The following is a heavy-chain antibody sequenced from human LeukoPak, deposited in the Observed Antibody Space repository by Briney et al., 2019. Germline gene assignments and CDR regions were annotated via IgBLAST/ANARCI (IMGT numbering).Heavy chain of an antibody. D-gene: IGHD3-3*01. J-gene: IGHJ4*02. CDR1: GFTFSSYW. CDR3: AREDYDFWSGYHGDFDY. V-gene: IGHV3-7*01. Sequence: PGGSLRLSCAASGFTFSSYWMSWVRQAPGKGLAWVANIKQDGSEKYYVDSVKGRFTISRDNAKNSLYLQMNSLRAEDTAVYYCAREDYDFWSGYHGDFDYWGQGTLVTVSS. CDR2: IKQDGSEK.